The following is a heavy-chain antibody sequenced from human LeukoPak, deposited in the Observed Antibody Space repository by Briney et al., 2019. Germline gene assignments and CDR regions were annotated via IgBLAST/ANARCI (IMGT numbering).Heavy chain of an antibody. Sequence: GESLKISCKGSGYSFTSYWIAWVRQMPGKGLECMGIIYPGDSETRYSPSFQGQVTISADKSISTAYLQWSSLKASDTAMYYCARHHRADYPSDYWGQGTLVTVSS. D-gene: IGHD4-11*01. V-gene: IGHV5-51*01. J-gene: IGHJ4*02. CDR1: GYSFTSYW. CDR2: IYPGDSET. CDR3: ARHHRADYPSDY.